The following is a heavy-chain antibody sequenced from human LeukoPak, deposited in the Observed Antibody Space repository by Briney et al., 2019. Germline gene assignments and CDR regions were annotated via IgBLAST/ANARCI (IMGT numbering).Heavy chain of an antibody. Sequence: SETLSLTCAVYGGSFSGYYWSWIRQTPGKGLEWIGEINHSGGTRYNPSLTSRVTISLDTSKNQFSLKLNSVTAADTAVYYCARGPTVEYDILTGYYRFDYWGQGTLVTVSS. J-gene: IGHJ4*02. CDR2: INHSGGT. D-gene: IGHD3-9*01. CDR1: GGSFSGYY. V-gene: IGHV4-34*01. CDR3: ARGPTVEYDILTGYYRFDY.